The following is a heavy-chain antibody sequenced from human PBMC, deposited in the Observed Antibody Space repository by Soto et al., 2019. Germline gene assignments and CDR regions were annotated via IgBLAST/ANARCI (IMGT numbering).Heavy chain of an antibody. Sequence: GGSLRLSCAASGFTFSSYSMNWVRQAPGKGLEWVSSISSSSSYIYYADSVKGRFTISRDNAKNSLYLQMNSLRAEDTAVYYCARDRFLEWLSITTNWLDPWGQGTLVTVSS. CDR2: ISSSSSYI. V-gene: IGHV3-21*01. D-gene: IGHD3-3*01. CDR1: GFTFSSYS. J-gene: IGHJ5*02. CDR3: ARDRFLEWLSITTNWLDP.